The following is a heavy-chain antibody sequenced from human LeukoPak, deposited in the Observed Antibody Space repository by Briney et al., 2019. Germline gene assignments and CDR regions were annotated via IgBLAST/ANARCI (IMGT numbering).Heavy chain of an antibody. D-gene: IGHD3-3*01. CDR1: RFTFSSYA. V-gene: IGHV3-23*01. J-gene: IGHJ4*02. CDR3: AKGYWVEWLFDY. Sequence: PGGSLRLSCAASRFTFSSYAMSWVRQAPGKGLEWVSAISGSGGSTYYADSVKGRFTISRDNSKNTLYLQMNSLRAEDTAVYYCAKGYWVEWLFDYWGQGTLVTISS. CDR2: ISGSGGST.